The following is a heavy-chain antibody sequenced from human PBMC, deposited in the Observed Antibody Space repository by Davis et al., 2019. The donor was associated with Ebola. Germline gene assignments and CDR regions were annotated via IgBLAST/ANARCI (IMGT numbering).Heavy chain of an antibody. Sequence: GGSLRLSCSASGFTFSAYSMNWVRQAPGKGLEWISYNSRENDNIWYADPVKGRFTIARDNARNSLYLDMNTLRDDDTAVYFCVRDVDWAFDYWGQGTVVTVSS. V-gene: IGHV3-48*02. CDR3: VRDVDWAFDY. J-gene: IGHJ4*02. CDR2: NSRENDNI. CDR1: GFTFSAYS. D-gene: IGHD3-9*01.